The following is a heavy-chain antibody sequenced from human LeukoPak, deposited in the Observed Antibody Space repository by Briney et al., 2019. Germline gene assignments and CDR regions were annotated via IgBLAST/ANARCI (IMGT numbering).Heavy chain of an antibody. J-gene: IGHJ4*02. CDR1: GGSISSSSHC. CDR2: IYYSGST. D-gene: IGHD3-10*01. Sequence: SETLSLTCTVSGGSISSSSHCWGWIRQPPGKGLEWIGSIYYSGSTYYNPSLKSRVTISVDTSKNQFSLKLSSVTAADTAVYYCATLPTYYYGSGSRGYFDYWGQGTLVTVSS. CDR3: ATLPTYYYGSGSRGYFDY. V-gene: IGHV4-39*01.